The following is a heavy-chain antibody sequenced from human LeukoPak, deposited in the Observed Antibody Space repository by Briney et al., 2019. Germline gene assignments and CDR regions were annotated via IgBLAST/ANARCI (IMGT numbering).Heavy chain of an antibody. J-gene: IGHJ4*02. CDR1: GFTFSIYW. V-gene: IGHV3-7*03. D-gene: IGHD6-13*01. CDR2: IKEDGSEE. CDR3: ARAEAPGTSGC. Sequence: GGSLRLSCAASGFTFSIYWMSWVRQAPGKGLEWVAIIKEDGSEEYYVDSVKGRFTISRDNAKNSLYLQMNSLRAEDTAVYYCARAEAPGTSGCWGQGTLVTVSS.